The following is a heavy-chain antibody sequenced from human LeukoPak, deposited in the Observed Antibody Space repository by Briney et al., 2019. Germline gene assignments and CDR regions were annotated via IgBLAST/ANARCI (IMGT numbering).Heavy chain of an antibody. CDR2: ISYDGSNK. CDR1: GFTFSSYG. CDR3: AKLKIWAAAGPSFDY. Sequence: PGGSLRLSCAASGFTFSSYGMHWVRQAPGKGLGWVAVISYDGSNKYYADSVEGRFTISRDNSKNTLYLQMNSLRAEDTAVYYCAKLKIWAAAGPSFDYWGQGTLVTVSS. D-gene: IGHD6-13*01. V-gene: IGHV3-30*18. J-gene: IGHJ4*02.